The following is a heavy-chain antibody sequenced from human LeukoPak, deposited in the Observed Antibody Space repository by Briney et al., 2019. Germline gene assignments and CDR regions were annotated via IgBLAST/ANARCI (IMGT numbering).Heavy chain of an antibody. CDR3: AREAYSSDLS. J-gene: IGHJ5*02. Sequence: ASVKVSCKASGYTLTVYYMHWVRQAPGQGLEWMGRINPNSGGTNYAQKFQGRVTMTRDTSISTAYMELSRLRSDDTAVYYCAREAYSSDLSWGQGTLVTVSS. CDR2: INPNSGGT. D-gene: IGHD6-25*01. CDR1: GYTLTVYY. V-gene: IGHV1-2*06.